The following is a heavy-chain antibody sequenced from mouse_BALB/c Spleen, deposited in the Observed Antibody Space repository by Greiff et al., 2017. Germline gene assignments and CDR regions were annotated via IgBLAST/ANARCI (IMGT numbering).Heavy chain of an antibody. V-gene: IGHV14-3*02. D-gene: IGHD1-2*01. J-gene: IGHJ3*01. Sequence: EVQLQQSGAELVKPGASVKLSCTASGFNIKDTYMHWVKQRPEQGLEWIGRIDPANGNTKYDPKFQGKATITADTSSNTDYLQLSSLTSEDTAVYYCAREITTAPFAYWGQGTPVTVSA. CDR1: GFNIKDTY. CDR3: AREITTAPFAY. CDR2: IDPANGNT.